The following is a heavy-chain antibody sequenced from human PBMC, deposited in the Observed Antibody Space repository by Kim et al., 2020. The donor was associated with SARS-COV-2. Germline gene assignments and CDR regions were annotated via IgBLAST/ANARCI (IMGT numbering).Heavy chain of an antibody. J-gene: IGHJ4*02. CDR1: GFTFSDYY. CDR2: ISSSSSYT. CDR3: ARGGEGIAVAGRAY. Sequence: GGSLRLSCAASGFTFSDYYMSWIRQAPGKGLEWVSYISSSSSYTNYADSVKGRFTISRDNAKNSLYLQMNSLRAEDTAVYYCARGGEGIAVAGRAYWGQGPLVTVSS. V-gene: IGHV3-11*06. D-gene: IGHD6-19*01.